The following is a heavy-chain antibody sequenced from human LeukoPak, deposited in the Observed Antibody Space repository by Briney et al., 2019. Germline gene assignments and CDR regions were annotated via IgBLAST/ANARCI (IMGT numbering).Heavy chain of an antibody. CDR3: AKAAYMVITTNDWFDP. V-gene: IGHV3-21*04. D-gene: IGHD3-22*01. Sequence: PAGSLRLSCAASGCTFSSYSMSWVRQAPGKGLEWVSYICGTSSHIYYANSVKGRFTISRDNAKNSLYLQMNSLRAEDRAVYYCAKAAYMVITTNDWFDPWGQGTLVTVSS. CDR1: GCTFSSYS. CDR2: ICGTSSHI. J-gene: IGHJ5*02.